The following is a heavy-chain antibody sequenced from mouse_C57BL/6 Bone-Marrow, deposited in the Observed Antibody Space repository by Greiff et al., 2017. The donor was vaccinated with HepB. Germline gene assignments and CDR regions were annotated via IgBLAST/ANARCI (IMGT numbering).Heavy chain of an antibody. CDR3: ARGASTVESIYNYAMAY. Sequence: VQLLQPGAELVKPGASVKLSCKASGYTFTGYGMHWVKQRPGQGLEWIGMIHHKSGSINYNEKFKGKATLTVDKSASTAYMQLRRLTSEDSAVYYCARGASTVESIYNYAMAYWGQGTSVTVSS. D-gene: IGHD2-10*02. J-gene: IGHJ4*01. CDR2: IHHKSGSI. CDR1: GYTFTGYG. V-gene: IGHV1-64*01.